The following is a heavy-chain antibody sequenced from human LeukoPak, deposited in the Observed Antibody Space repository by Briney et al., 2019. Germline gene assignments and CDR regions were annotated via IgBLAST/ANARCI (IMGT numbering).Heavy chain of an antibody. J-gene: IGHJ4*02. CDR2: IIPIFGTA. CDR1: GGTFSSYA. D-gene: IGHD2-15*01. CDR3: ARAGYCSGGSCYWMGDY. V-gene: IGHV1-69*05. Sequence: ASVKVSCKASGGTFSSYAISWVRQAPGQGLEWMGGIIPIFGTANYAQKFQGRVTMTRNTSISTAYMELSSLRSEDTAVYYCARAGYCSGGSCYWMGDYWGQGTLVTVSS.